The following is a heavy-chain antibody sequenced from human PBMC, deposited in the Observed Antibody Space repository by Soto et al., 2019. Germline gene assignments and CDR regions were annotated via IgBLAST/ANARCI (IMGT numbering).Heavy chain of an antibody. CDR2: ISSSSENI. CDR1: GFSFRDHS. Sequence: GGSLRLSCVGSGFSFRDHSMNRVRQPPGKGLQWISYISSSSENIYYADSVKGRFTVSRDNAKNTLFLQMNSLRDDDSAIYYCARLPKGSVVTGWGQGSLSPSPQ. D-gene: IGHD2-21*02. J-gene: IGHJ4*01. V-gene: IGHV3-48*02. CDR3: ARLPKGSVVTG.